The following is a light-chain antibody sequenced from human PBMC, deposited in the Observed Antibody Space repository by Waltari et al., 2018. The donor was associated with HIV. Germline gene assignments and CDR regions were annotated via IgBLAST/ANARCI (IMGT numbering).Light chain of an antibody. Sequence: EIVLTQSPGTLSLSPGDRATISCRASQSVSSSYLAWYQQKPGQAPRLLIYGASSRATGIPDRFSGSGSGTDFTLTISRLEPEDFAVYYCQQYGSSPWTFGQGTKVEIK. CDR3: QQYGSSPWT. CDR2: GAS. V-gene: IGKV3-20*01. CDR1: QSVSSSY. J-gene: IGKJ1*01.